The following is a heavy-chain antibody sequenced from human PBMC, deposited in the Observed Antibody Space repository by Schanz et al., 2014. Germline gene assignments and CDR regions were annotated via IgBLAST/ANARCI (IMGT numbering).Heavy chain of an antibody. Sequence: EVQLLESGGTVVQPGGSLRVSCAVSGFTVSANYMIWVRQPPGKGLEWVSLIDYAGSTNYADSVKGRMTVSRDTSKNALFLQMNNLRAEDTAVYYCASPPISVAGRLADYWGQGILVAVSS. V-gene: IGHV3-66*01. D-gene: IGHD6-19*01. CDR1: GFTVSANY. CDR2: IDYAGST. CDR3: ASPPISVAGRLADY. J-gene: IGHJ4*02.